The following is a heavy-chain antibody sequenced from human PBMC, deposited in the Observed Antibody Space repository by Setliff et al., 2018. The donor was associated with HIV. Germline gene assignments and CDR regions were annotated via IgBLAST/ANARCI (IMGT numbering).Heavy chain of an antibody. CDR2: ISYDGANK. CDR1: GFTFSSYG. D-gene: IGHD3-9*01. Sequence: PGGSLRLSCAASGFTFSSYGMHWVRRAPGKGLEWVAVISYDGANKYYADSVKGRFTISRDNSKNTLYLQMNSLRAEDTAVYYCAKDDSTDWRTFDIWGQGTMVTVSS. J-gene: IGHJ3*02. V-gene: IGHV3-30*18. CDR3: AKDDSTDWRTFDI.